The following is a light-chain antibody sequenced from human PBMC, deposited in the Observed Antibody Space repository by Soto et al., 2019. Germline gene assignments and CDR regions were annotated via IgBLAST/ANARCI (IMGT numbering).Light chain of an antibody. V-gene: IGKV3-15*01. CDR3: QQYNNWPPT. CDR1: QLFSSN. J-gene: IGKJ5*01. CDR2: GSS. Sequence: EIVMTQSPATLSVSAGESVTLSCRASQLFSSNLAWYQRRPGQAPRLLIYGSSTRATGVPPRFSGSASGTEFTLTISSLQSEDLAVYYCQQYNNWPPTFGRGTRLEIK.